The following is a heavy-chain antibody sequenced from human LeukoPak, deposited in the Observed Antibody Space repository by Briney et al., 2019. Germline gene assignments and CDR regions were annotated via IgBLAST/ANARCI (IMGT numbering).Heavy chain of an antibody. V-gene: IGHV3-9*01. J-gene: IGHJ6*02. Sequence: GGSLRISCAVSGFTFDDYAMHWVRQAPGKGLEWVSGISWNSGNIDYADSVKGRFTISRDNAKNSLYLQMNSLRAEDTALYYCAKDMYSSAKYGMDVWGQGTTVTVSS. D-gene: IGHD6-25*01. CDR1: GFTFDDYA. CDR3: AKDMYSSAKYGMDV. CDR2: ISWNSGNI.